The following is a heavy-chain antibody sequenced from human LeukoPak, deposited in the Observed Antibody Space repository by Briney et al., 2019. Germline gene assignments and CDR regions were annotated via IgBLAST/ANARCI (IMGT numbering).Heavy chain of an antibody. D-gene: IGHD6-6*01. J-gene: IGHJ4*02. CDR3: AKGSGAARPYYFDY. V-gene: IGHV3-23*01. CDR2: IAGGGAST. CDR1: GFTFSGYV. Sequence: GGSLRLSCAASGFTFSGYVMSWVRQAPGKGLEWVSAIAGGGASTYHADSVKGRFTISRDNSKNTLYLHMNNLRAEDTAVYYCAKGSGAARPYYFDYWGQGTLVTVSS.